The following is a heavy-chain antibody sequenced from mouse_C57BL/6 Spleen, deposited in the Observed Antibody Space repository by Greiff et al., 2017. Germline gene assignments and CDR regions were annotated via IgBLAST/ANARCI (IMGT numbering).Heavy chain of an antibody. CDR1: GYTFTSYW. CDR3: ARGGSDY. Sequence: QVQLQQPGAELVKPGASVKLSCKASGYTFTSYWMQWVKQRPGQGLEWIGEIDPSDSYTNSNQKFKGKATLTVDTSSSTAYMQLSSLTSEDSAVYYCARGGSDYWGQGTSVTVSS. J-gene: IGHJ4*01. CDR2: IDPSDSYT. V-gene: IGHV1-50*01. D-gene: IGHD1-1*02.